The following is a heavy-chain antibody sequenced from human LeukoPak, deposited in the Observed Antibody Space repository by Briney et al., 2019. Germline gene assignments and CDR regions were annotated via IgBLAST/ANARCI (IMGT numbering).Heavy chain of an antibody. Sequence: GGSLRLSCAASGFTFSSYSMNWVRQAPGKGRGWVSSISSSSSYIYYADSVKGRFTISRDNAKNSLYLQMNSLRAEDTAVYYCARFRSGYYDILTGYYLWGQGTLVTVSS. CDR2: ISSSSSYI. CDR3: ARFRSGYYDILTGYYL. D-gene: IGHD3-9*01. J-gene: IGHJ5*02. V-gene: IGHV3-21*01. CDR1: GFTFSSYS.